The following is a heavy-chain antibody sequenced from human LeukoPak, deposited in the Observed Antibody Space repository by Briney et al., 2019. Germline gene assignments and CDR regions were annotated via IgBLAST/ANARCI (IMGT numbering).Heavy chain of an antibody. V-gene: IGHV3-7*01. CDR2: IRQDSNEK. Sequence: GGSLRLSFATSGFTFSSLWMSWVRQAPGKGLEWVAYIRQDSNEKSYADSVKGRFTISRDNAKNSLYLEMTSLRVEDTAVYYCCGYYDSGNFPSWRQGTLVTVSS. CDR1: GFTFSSLW. J-gene: IGHJ5*02. D-gene: IGHD3-10*01. CDR3: CGYYDSGNFPS.